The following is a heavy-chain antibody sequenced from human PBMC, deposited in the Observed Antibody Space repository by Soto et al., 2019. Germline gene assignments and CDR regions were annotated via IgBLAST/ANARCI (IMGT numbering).Heavy chain of an antibody. Sequence: AASVKVSCKASGGTFSSYAISWVRQAPGQGLEWMGGIIPIFGTANYAQKFQGRVTITADESTSTAYMELSSLRSEDTAVYYCAKGPSGIVPLGYWGQGTLVTVSS. D-gene: IGHD1-26*01. CDR3: AKGPSGIVPLGY. V-gene: IGHV1-69*13. CDR2: IIPIFGTA. J-gene: IGHJ4*02. CDR1: GGTFSSYA.